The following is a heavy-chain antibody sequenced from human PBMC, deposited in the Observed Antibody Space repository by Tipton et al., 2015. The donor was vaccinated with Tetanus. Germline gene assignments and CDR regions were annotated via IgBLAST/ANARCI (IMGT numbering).Heavy chain of an antibody. CDR2: IHNSGST. CDR3: ARVGIRWYFDI. J-gene: IGHJ2*01. V-gene: IGHV4-28*01. D-gene: IGHD2-21*01. Sequence: TLSLTCAVSGYSISRSHWWAWIRQPPGKGLEWIGHIHNSGSTYYNPSLKSRVTVSVDTSKNQFPLTVNSVTDVDTAVYYCARVGIRWYFDIWGSGTLVTVSS. CDR1: GYSISRSHW.